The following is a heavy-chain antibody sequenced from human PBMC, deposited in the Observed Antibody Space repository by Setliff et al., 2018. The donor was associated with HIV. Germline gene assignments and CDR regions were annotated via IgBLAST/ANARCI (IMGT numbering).Heavy chain of an antibody. CDR2: ISGLGGGTI. V-gene: IGHV3-48*01. CDR3: ARAGVVEGYYYYYYMDV. CDR1: GFTFDSYS. Sequence: GGSLRLSCATSGFTFDSYSIIWVRQAPGKGLEWVSYISGLGGGTIYYADSVRGRFTISRDDAEKSVYLQMNSLRAEYTAVYYWARAGVVEGYYYYYYMDVWGKGTTVTVSS. J-gene: IGHJ6*03. D-gene: IGHD2-15*01.